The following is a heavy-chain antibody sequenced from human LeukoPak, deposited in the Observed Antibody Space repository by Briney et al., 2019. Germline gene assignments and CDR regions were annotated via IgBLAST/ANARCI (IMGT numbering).Heavy chain of an antibody. Sequence: SETLSLTCTVSGGSISSYYSSWIRQPPGKGLERIGYIYYSGSTNYNPSLKSRVTISVDTSKNQFSLKLSSVTAADTAVYYCARSGMTYYDILTGYSPYYYYYGMDVWGQGTTVTVSS. J-gene: IGHJ6*02. CDR2: IYYSGST. CDR3: ARSGMTYYDILTGYSPYYYYYGMDV. V-gene: IGHV4-59*01. CDR1: GGSISSYY. D-gene: IGHD3-9*01.